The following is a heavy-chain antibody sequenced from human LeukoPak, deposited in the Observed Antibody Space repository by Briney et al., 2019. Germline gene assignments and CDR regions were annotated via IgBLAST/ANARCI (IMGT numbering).Heavy chain of an antibody. D-gene: IGHD2-8*01. Sequence: PGGSLRLSCAASGFTFSDYYMSWIRQAPGKGLEWVSYISSSGSTIYYADSVKGRFTISRDNAKNSLYLQMNGLGPEDTALYYCSTDPRLLIYWGHGTLVTVSS. V-gene: IGHV3-11*01. CDR2: ISSSGSTI. CDR1: GFTFSDYY. J-gene: IGHJ4*01. CDR3: STDPRLLIY.